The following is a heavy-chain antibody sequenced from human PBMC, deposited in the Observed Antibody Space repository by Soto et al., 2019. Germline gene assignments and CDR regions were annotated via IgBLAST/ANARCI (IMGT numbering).Heavy chain of an antibody. CDR2: INQDGSEK. V-gene: IGHV3-7*03. D-gene: IGHD4-17*01. CDR3: AGGGSTVTPYYLDY. Sequence: EVQLVESGGGLVQPGGSLRLSCAASGFTFSSYWMSWVRQAPGKGLEWVANINQDGSEKYYVDSVKGRFTISRDNAKNSLYLQMNSLRVEDTAVYYCAGGGSTVTPYYLDYWGQGTLVTVSS. CDR1: GFTFSSYW. J-gene: IGHJ4*02.